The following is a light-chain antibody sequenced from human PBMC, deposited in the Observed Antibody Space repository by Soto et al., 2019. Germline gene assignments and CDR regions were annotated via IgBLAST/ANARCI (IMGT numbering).Light chain of an antibody. J-gene: IGKJ5*01. CDR2: GTS. V-gene: IGKV3-15*01. CDR3: QQYNNWPPRIT. CDR1: ETVSSN. Sequence: SPATLSVSPGDRATLSCRASETVSSNLAWYQQKPGQAPRLLIYGTSTRATGIPARFGGSGSGTEFTLTITSLQSEDYAVYYCQQYNNWPPRITFGPGTRLEIK.